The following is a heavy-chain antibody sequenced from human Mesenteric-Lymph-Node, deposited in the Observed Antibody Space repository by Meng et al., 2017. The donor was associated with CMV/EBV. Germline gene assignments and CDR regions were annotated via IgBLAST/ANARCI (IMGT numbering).Heavy chain of an antibody. CDR2: IIPILGIA. V-gene: IGHV1-69*10. CDR1: GGTFSSYA. D-gene: IGHD2-2*02. CDR3: AIPYCSSTSCYTLAPLNQTYYYGMDV. J-gene: IGHJ6*02. Sequence: SVKVSCKASGGTFSSYAISWVRQAPGQGLEWMGGIIPILGIANYAQKFQGRVTITADKSTSTAYMELSSLRSEDTAVYYCAIPYCSSTSCYTLAPLNQTYYYGMDVWGQGTTVTVSS.